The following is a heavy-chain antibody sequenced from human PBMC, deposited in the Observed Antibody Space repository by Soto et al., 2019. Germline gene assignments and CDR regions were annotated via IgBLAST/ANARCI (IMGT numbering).Heavy chain of an antibody. V-gene: IGHV3-21*01. D-gene: IGHD2-2*01. CDR2: ISSSSSYI. CDR1: GFTFSSYS. J-gene: IGHJ6*02. CDR3: AREEYQLLWGRYYSYGMDV. Sequence: GGSLRLSCAASGFTFSSYSMNWVRQAPGKGLEWVSSISSSSSYIYYADSVKGRFTISRDNAKNSLYLQMNSLRAEDTAVYYCAREEYQLLWGRYYSYGMDVWGQGTTVTVS.